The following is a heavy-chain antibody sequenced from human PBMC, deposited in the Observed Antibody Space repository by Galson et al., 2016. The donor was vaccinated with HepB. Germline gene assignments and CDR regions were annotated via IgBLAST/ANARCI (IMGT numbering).Heavy chain of an antibody. J-gene: IGHJ4*02. CDR3: AQLPYHAGSGAEYYLDD. CDR1: GFSLRSNGLG. Sequence: PALVKPTQTLTLTCTFSGFSLRSNGLGVAWIRQAPGKALEWLALIYWDDDKRYSPSLSSRLALTADTTKNQVVLTMTNMDPVDTGTYYCAQLPYHAGSGAEYYLDDWGQGTLVTVPS. V-gene: IGHV2-5*02. D-gene: IGHD3-10*01. CDR2: IYWDDDK.